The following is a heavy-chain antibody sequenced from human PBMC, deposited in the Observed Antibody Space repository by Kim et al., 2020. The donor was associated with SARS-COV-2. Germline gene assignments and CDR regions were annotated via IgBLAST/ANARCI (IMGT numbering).Heavy chain of an antibody. J-gene: IGHJ4*02. CDR3: AKGRVPFY. Sequence: SETLSLTCTVSGDSISSYFLWSWIRQPPGKGLEWIGYFQYSGGTNYNTSLRARVTISVDTSKNQFSLKLNSVTAADTAVYYCAKGRVPFYWGQGTLVTVS. CDR2: FQYSGGT. CDR1: GDSISSYF. V-gene: IGHV4-59*01.